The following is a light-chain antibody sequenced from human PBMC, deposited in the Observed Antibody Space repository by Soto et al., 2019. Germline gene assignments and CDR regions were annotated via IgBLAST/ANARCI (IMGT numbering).Light chain of an antibody. CDR2: AAS. V-gene: IGKV1-39*01. Sequence: EIEMTQSPSSMSASGGYRVTITCRASQSISSYLNWYQQKPGKAPKLLIYAASSLQSGVQDRFSGSGSPADFTLTISRLEPEDFDVYYRQQYGHSITCGPWTTVDIK. CDR3: QQYGHSIT. J-gene: IGKJ3*01. CDR1: QSISSY.